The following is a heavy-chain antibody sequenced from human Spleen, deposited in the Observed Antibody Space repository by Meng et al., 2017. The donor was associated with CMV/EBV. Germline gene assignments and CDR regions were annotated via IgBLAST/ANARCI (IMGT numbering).Heavy chain of an antibody. J-gene: IGHJ4*02. V-gene: IGHV3-49*04. Sequence: GESLKISCAASGFTFSSYGIHWVRQAPGKGLEWVGFIRSKAYGGTTEYAASVKGRFTISRDDSKSIAYLQMNSLKTEDTAVYYCTRDGNTMYYDFWSGYYDYWGQGTLVTVSS. D-gene: IGHD3-3*01. CDR1: GFTFSSYG. CDR2: IRSKAYGGTT. CDR3: TRDGNTMYYDFWSGYYDY.